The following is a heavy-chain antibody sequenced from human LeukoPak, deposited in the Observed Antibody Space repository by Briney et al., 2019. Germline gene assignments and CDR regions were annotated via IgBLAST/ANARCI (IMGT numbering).Heavy chain of an antibody. CDR2: IYYSGST. D-gene: IGHD2-15*01. CDR3: ARGGGGYYYYMDV. CDR1: GGSISSGGYY. Sequence: SQTLSLTCTVSGGSISSGGYYWSWIRQHPEKGLEWIGYIYYSGSTYYNPSLKSRVTISVDTSKNQFSLKLSSVTAADTAVYYCARGGGGYYYYMDVWGKGTTVTVSS. J-gene: IGHJ6*03. V-gene: IGHV4-31*03.